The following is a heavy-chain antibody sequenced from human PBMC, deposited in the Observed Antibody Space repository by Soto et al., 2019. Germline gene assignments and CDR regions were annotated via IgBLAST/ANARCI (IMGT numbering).Heavy chain of an antibody. J-gene: IGHJ4*02. CDR3: ARREHLGELSLYVY. Sequence: PGESLKISCKGSGYTFTGHWIGWVRLTPGRGLEWMGIIYPGHSESRYSPSFQGQVTMSADKSISTAYLQWSSLKASDTAMYYCARREHLGELSLYVYWGQGTLVTVSS. CDR2: IYPGHSES. CDR1: GYTFTGHW. V-gene: IGHV5-51*01. D-gene: IGHD3-16*02.